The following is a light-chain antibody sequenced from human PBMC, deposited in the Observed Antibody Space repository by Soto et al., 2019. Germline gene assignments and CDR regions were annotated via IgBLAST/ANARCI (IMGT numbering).Light chain of an antibody. Sequence: QSVLTQPPSVSGAPGQRVTISCTGSSSNIGAGHDVHWYQQLPGTAPKLLIYANSNRPSGVPDRFSGSKSGTSASLAITGLQAEDEADYYCQSYDSSLSAWVFGGGTKLTVL. CDR2: ANS. V-gene: IGLV1-40*01. J-gene: IGLJ3*02. CDR3: QSYDSSLSAWV. CDR1: SSNIGAGHD.